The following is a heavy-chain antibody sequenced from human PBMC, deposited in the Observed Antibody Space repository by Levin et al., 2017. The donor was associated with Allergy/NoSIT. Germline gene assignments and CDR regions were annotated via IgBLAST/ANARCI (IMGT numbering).Heavy chain of an antibody. CDR3: TKGHYSGVYQ. D-gene: IGHD2-2*01. Sequence: WGSLSLSCPPSGFSAPHHYMTWVRQGLGKGLECVSVIYSDGSTSSSSSFLVLFTISRDSFRNTLSLQMNSLRDDDTAVYYCTKGHYSGVYQWGQGTLVTVSS. CDR1: GFSAPHHY. CDR2: IYSDGST. J-gene: IGHJ4*02. V-gene: IGHV3-53*01.